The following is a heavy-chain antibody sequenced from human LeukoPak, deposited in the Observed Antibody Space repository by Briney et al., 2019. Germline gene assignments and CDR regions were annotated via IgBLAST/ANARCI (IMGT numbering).Heavy chain of an antibody. J-gene: IGHJ3*02. Sequence: GSLRLSCAASGFTFSNYWMSWVRQAPGKGLEWIGYIYTTGRTNYNPSLKSRVTISVDTSKNQFSLKLSSVTAADTAVYYCAKILGSGVWYGFDIWGQGTMVTVSS. CDR3: AKILGSGVWYGFDI. V-gene: IGHV4-4*09. CDR2: IYTTGRT. D-gene: IGHD7-27*01. CDR1: GFTFSNYW.